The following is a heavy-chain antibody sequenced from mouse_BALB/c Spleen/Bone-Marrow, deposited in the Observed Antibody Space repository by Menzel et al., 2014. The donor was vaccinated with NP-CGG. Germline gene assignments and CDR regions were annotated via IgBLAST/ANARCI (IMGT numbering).Heavy chain of an antibody. D-gene: IGHD1-2*01. CDR2: INPDSSTI. Sequence: EVKVIESGGGLVQPGGSLKLSCAASGFDFSRYWMSWVRQAPGKGLEWIGEINPDSSTINYTPSLKDKFIISRDNAKNTLYLQMNKVRSEDTALYYCARPEDYGPFAYWGQGTLVTVSA. CDR3: ARPEDYGPFAY. CDR1: GFDFSRYW. V-gene: IGHV4-1*02. J-gene: IGHJ3*01.